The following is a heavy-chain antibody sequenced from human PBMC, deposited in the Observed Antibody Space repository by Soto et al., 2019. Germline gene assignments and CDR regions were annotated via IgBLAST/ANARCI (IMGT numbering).Heavy chain of an antibody. CDR1: GFTFSDYY. V-gene: IGHV3-11*06. CDR3: AREKITFVGVIVAYDAFDI. J-gene: IGHJ3*02. Sequence: PGGSLRLSCAASGFTFSDYYMSWIRQAPGKGLEWVSYISSSSSYTNYADSVKGRFTISRDNAKNSLYLQMNSLRAEDTAVYYCAREKITFVGVIVAYDAFDIWGQATMLTLSS. D-gene: IGHD3-16*02. CDR2: ISSSSSYT.